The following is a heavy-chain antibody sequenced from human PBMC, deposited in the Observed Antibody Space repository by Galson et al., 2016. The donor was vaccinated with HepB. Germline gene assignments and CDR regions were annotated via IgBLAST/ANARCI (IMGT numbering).Heavy chain of an antibody. CDR2: VIHLFGKV. J-gene: IGHJ4*02. CDR1: GDIFNNYD. D-gene: IGHD3-22*01. V-gene: IGHV1-69*13. CDR3: AKGVKMYSDSSEAHGVFFDT. Sequence: SVKLSCKASGDIFNNYDLSWVRQAPGQGPEWKGGVIHLFGKVKYHQRHQARITITEDESTTTLYMDRNSLTDEDTAVYYGAKGVKMYSDSSEAHGVFFDTWGQGTLVTVSS.